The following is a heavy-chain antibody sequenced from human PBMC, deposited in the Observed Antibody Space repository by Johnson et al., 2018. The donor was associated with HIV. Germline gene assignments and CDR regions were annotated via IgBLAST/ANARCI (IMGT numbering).Heavy chain of an antibody. CDR1: GFTFSNYG. CDR3: AKNNQVWWLLPVDAFDI. V-gene: IGHV3-30*18. J-gene: IGHJ3*02. D-gene: IGHD2-15*01. Sequence: VQLVESGGGVVQPGRSLRLSCSASGFTFSNYGMQWVRQAPGKGLEWVAVISYDGDNEYYADSVKGRFTISRDNSKNTLYLQVNSLRPEDTAVYYCAKNNQVWWLLPVDAFDIWGQGTLITVSS. CDR2: ISYDGDNE.